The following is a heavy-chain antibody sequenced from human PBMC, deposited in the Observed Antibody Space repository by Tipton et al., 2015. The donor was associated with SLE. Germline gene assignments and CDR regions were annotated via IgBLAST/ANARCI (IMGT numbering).Heavy chain of an antibody. J-gene: IGHJ4*02. Sequence: SLRLSCAASGFTFSSYSMNWVRQAPGKGLEWVSSISSSSSYIYYADSVKGRFTISRDNSKNTLYLQMNSLRAEDTAVYYCAKGLVVVAAVYWGQGTLVTVSS. D-gene: IGHD2-15*01. CDR1: GFTFSSYS. CDR2: ISSSSSYI. V-gene: IGHV3-21*04. CDR3: AKGLVVVAAVY.